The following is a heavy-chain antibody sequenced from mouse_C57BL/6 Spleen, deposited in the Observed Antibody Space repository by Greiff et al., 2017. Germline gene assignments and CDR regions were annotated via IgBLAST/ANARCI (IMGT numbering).Heavy chain of an antibody. Sequence: VQLQQPGAELVKPGASVKLSCKASGYTFTSYWMHWVKQRPGQGLEWIGMIHPKSGSTNYNEKFKSKATLTVDKSSSTAYMQLSSLTSADSAVYYCARNRYDYDMDYWGQGTTLTVSS. CDR2: IHPKSGST. CDR1: GYTFTSYW. J-gene: IGHJ2*01. V-gene: IGHV1-64*01. CDR3: ARNRYDYDMDY. D-gene: IGHD2-4*01.